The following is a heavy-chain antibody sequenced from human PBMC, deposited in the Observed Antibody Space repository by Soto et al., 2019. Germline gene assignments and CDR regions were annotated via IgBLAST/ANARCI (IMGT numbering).Heavy chain of an antibody. D-gene: IGHD4-17*01. Sequence: SETLSLTCTVSGGSISSSNYYWGWIRQPPGKGLEWIGSIYYSGSTYYNPSLKSRVTISVDTSKNQFSLKLSSVTAADTAVYYCARRYGVYFGYWGQGTLVTVSS. CDR2: IYYSGST. J-gene: IGHJ4*02. CDR3: ARRYGVYFGY. CDR1: GGSISSSNYY. V-gene: IGHV4-39*01.